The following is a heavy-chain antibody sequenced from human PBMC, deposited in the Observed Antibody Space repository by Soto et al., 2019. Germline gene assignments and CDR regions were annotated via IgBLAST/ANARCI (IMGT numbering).Heavy chain of an antibody. CDR3: TRDASRDSSARGWFDP. Sequence: EVQLVESGGGLVKPGGSLRLSCAASGFTFRSFTMNWVRQAPGKGLEWVSTISSNSAYIYYTDALRGRFTISRDNAKNSLHLQMKSLRAEETAVYYCTRDASRDSSARGWFDPWGPGTLVTVSS. J-gene: IGHJ5*02. V-gene: IGHV3-21*02. CDR1: GFTFRSFT. CDR2: ISSNSAYI. D-gene: IGHD6-13*01.